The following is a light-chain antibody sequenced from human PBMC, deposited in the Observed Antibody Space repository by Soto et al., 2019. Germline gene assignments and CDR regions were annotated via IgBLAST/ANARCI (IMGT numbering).Light chain of an antibody. CDR1: QSISSW. Sequence: DIQMTQSPSTLSASVGDRVTITCRASQSISSWLAWYQQKPGKAPLLLIYKASTLQSGVPSRFSGSGSGTEFTLTISSLQPDDFATYYCQQYNSHVAFGRETKVEVK. CDR3: QQYNSHVA. CDR2: KAS. V-gene: IGKV1-5*03. J-gene: IGKJ1*01.